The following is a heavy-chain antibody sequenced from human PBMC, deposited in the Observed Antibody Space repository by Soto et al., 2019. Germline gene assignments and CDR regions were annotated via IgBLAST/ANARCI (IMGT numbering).Heavy chain of an antibody. D-gene: IGHD3-10*01. CDR1: GDSVTSADYY. CDR2: VYYSGST. Sequence: QVQLQESGPGLVKPSQTLSLTCTVSGDSVTSADYYWNWIRQTPGKGLEWIGHVYYSGSTDYNPSLKSRITISLDTSKNQFSLRLSSVTAADTAIYYCVSRKSYYASGTDHWGQGTLVTVSS. J-gene: IGHJ4*02. CDR3: VSRKSYYASGTDH. V-gene: IGHV4-30-4*01.